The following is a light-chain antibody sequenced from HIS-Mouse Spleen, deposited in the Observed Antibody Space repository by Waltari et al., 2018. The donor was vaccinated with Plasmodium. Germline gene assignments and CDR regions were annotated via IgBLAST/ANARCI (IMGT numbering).Light chain of an antibody. J-gene: IGLJ3*02. Sequence: SYELPQPPSVSVSPGPTARITCSGDALPKQYAYWYQQKPGQAPVLVIYKDSERPSGIPERFSGSSSGTTVTLTISGVQAEDEADYYCQSADSSGTWVFGGGTKLTVL. CDR2: KDS. V-gene: IGLV3-25*03. CDR1: ALPKQY. CDR3: QSADSSGTWV.